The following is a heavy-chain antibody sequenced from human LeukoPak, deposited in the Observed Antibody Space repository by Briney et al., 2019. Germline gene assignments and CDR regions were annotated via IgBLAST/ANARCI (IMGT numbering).Heavy chain of an antibody. J-gene: IGHJ5*02. V-gene: IGHV4-39*01. CDR3: ARVIGSCSSTSCPNWFDP. Sequence: SETLSLTCTVSGGPISSSSYYWGWIRQPPGKGLEWIGSIYYSGSTYYNPSLKSRVTISVDTSKNQFSLKLSSVTAADTAVYYCARVIGSCSSTSCPNWFDPWGQGTLVTVSS. CDR1: GGPISSSSYY. D-gene: IGHD2-2*01. CDR2: IYYSGST.